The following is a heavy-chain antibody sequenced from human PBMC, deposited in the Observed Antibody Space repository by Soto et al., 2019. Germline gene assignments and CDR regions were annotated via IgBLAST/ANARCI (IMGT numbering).Heavy chain of an antibody. CDR1: GFTFSSYA. V-gene: IGHV3-23*01. J-gene: IGHJ6*03. Sequence: GGSLRLSCAASGFTFSSYAMSWVRQAPGKGLEWVSAISGSGGSTYYADSVKGRFTISRDNSKNTLYLQMNSLRAEDTAVYYCAKDPGSSGWEYYYYYYMDVWGKGTTVTVSS. D-gene: IGHD6-19*01. CDR2: ISGSGGST. CDR3: AKDPGSSGWEYYYYYYMDV.